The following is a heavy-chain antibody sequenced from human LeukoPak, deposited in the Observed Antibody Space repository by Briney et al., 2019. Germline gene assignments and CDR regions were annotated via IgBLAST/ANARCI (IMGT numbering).Heavy chain of an antibody. J-gene: IGHJ4*02. D-gene: IGHD6-6*01. Sequence: SQTLSLTCAISGDSVSGNSVAWNWIRQSPSRGLEWLGRTYYRSKWNNEYAVSVKSRITNNSDTSKNQFSLQLNSVTPDDTAVYYCARDSSSLGLLDYWGQGTLVTVSS. CDR2: TYYRSKWNN. CDR3: ARDSSSLGLLDY. V-gene: IGHV6-1*01. CDR1: GDSVSGNSVA.